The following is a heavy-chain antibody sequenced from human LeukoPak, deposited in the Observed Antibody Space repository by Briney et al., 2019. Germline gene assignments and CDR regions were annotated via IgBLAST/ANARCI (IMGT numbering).Heavy chain of an antibody. CDR1: GGSFSGYY. CDR2: INHSGST. J-gene: IGHJ5*02. D-gene: IGHD3-10*01. CDR3: ARGGFGAYYYGSGSYHWFDP. V-gene: IGHV4-34*01. Sequence: SETLSLTCAVYGGSFSGYYWSWIHQPPGKGLEWIGEINHSGSTNYNPSLKSRVTISVDTSKNQFSLKLSSVTAADTAVYYCARGGFGAYYYGSGSYHWFDPWGQGTLVTVSS.